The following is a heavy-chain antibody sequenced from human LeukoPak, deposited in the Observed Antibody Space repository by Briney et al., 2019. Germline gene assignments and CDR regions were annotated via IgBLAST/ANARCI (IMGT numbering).Heavy chain of an antibody. CDR1: GGSISSYY. CDR2: IYYSGST. D-gene: IGHD3-10*01. V-gene: IGHV4-59*08. J-gene: IGHJ5*02. Sequence: SETLSLTCTVSGGSISSYYWSWIRQPPGKGLEWIGYIYYSGSTNYNPSLKSRVTISVDTSKNQFSLKLSSVTAADTAVYYCARLPILWFGELPGFAPWGQGTLVTVSS. CDR3: ARLPILWFGELPGFAP.